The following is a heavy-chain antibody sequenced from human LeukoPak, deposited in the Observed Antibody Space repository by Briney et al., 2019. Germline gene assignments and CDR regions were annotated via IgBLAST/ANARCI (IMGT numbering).Heavy chain of an antibody. Sequence: SETLSLTCTISGASISTGSSYWSWIRQPAGEGLEWIGRIHNSGSTNYNPSLNSRVTISVDTSKNQVSLKLTSVTAADTAVYYCARNGYGSGSSWWGQGTLVTVSS. CDR2: IHNSGST. CDR1: GASISTGSSY. D-gene: IGHD3-10*01. V-gene: IGHV4-61*02. CDR3: ARNGYGSGSSW. J-gene: IGHJ4*02.